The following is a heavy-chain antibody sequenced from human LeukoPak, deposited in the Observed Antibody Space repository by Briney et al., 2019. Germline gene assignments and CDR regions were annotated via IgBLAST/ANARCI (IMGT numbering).Heavy chain of an antibody. CDR3: AKDSLGSSSKNWFDP. V-gene: IGHV3-23*01. CDR1: GVTLSSYA. Sequence: GGSLRLSCAASGVTLSSYAMSWARQAPGKGLEWVSGISSSGSGGNTYYADSVKGRFTISRDNSKNTLYLQMNSLRAEDTAVYYCAKDSLGSSSKNWFDPWGQGTLVTVSS. J-gene: IGHJ5*02. CDR2: ISSSGSGGNT. D-gene: IGHD6-13*01.